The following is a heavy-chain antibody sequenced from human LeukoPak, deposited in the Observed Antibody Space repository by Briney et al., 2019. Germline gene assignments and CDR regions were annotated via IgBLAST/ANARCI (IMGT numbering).Heavy chain of an antibody. CDR3: ARDLITMITLVPTFDP. J-gene: IGHJ5*02. D-gene: IGHD3-22*01. Sequence: GGSLRLSCAASGFTFSSYSMNWVRQAPGKGLEWVSYISSSSSTIYYADSVKGRFTISRDNAKNSLYLQMNSLRAEDTAVYYCARDLITMITLVPTFDPWGQGTLVTVSS. CDR1: GFTFSSYS. V-gene: IGHV3-48*04. CDR2: ISSSSSTI.